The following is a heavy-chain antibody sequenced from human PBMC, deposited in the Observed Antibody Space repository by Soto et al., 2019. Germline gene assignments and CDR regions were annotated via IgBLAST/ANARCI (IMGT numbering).Heavy chain of an antibody. CDR2: IYHNGIT. Sequence: ETRYPECASSGGPICRTHAWSWVRQPRGGALEWIGEIYHNGITNYKSSLKSRVTLSLDKSKNQLSLVLTSVTAADTAVYFCVRAVAVPRLHYFANWGQG. J-gene: IGHJ4*02. D-gene: IGHD6-19*01. V-gene: IGHV4-4*01. CDR3: VRAVAVPRLHYFAN. CDR1: GGPICRTHA.